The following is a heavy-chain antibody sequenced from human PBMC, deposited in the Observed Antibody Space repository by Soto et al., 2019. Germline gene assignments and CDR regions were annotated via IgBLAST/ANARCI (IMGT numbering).Heavy chain of an antibody. J-gene: IGHJ2*01. CDR1: GFIFSDYA. V-gene: IGHV3-30-3*01. D-gene: IGHD6-13*01. CDR3: VRGIPSQYTSNWLYWYFDL. CDR2: VSSDGSNT. Sequence: QVHLVESGGGVVQPGRSLRLSCAASGFIFSDYALNWVRQAPGKGLEWVAVVSSDGSNTFYADSVKGRFIISRDNSLKTLHLQMDSLRAEDTAVYFCVRGIPSQYTSNWLYWYFDLWGRGTQVTVSA.